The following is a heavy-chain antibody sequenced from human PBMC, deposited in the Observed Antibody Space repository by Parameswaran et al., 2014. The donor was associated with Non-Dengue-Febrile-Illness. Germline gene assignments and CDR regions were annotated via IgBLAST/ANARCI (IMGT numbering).Heavy chain of an antibody. J-gene: IGHJ3*02. Sequence: RWIRQPPGKGLEWIGYIYYSGSTYYNPSLKSRVTISVDTSKNQFSLKLSSVTAADTAVYYCAGYVFGDAFDIWGQGTMVTVSS. CDR2: IYYSGST. V-gene: IGHV4-31*02. D-gene: IGHD5-12*01. CDR3: AGYVFGDAFDI.